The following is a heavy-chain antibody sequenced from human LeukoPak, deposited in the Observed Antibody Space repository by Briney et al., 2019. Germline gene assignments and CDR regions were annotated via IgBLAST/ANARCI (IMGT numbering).Heavy chain of an antibody. Sequence: PSETLSLTCAVYGGSFSGYYWSWIRQPPGKGLEWIGEINHSGSTNYNPSLKSRVTISVDTSKNQFSLKLSSVTAADTAVYYCARGTLRHYYYDSSGYYYGYWGQGILVTVSS. D-gene: IGHD3-22*01. J-gene: IGHJ4*02. V-gene: IGHV4-34*01. CDR3: ARGTLRHYYYDSSGYYYGY. CDR2: INHSGST. CDR1: GGSFSGYY.